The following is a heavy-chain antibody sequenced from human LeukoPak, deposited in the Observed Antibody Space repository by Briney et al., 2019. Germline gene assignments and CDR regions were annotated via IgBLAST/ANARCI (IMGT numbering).Heavy chain of an antibody. CDR2: IFGSGGSP. Sequence: GGSLRLSCAASGFTFGSHAMYWVRQAPGTRLEWVAGIFGSGGSPHYADPVKGRFTISRDNSRNTVYLQINSLRAEDTAVYYCGKTTVGYSSGQKPAWPVDYWGQGTLVTVSS. V-gene: IGHV3-23*01. D-gene: IGHD5-18*01. CDR3: GKTTVGYSSGQKPAWPVDY. J-gene: IGHJ4*02. CDR1: GFTFGSHA.